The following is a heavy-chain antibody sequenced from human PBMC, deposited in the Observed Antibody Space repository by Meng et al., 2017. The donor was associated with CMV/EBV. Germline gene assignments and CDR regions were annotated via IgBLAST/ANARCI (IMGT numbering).Heavy chain of an antibody. Sequence: TRYYMHWVRPAPGQGLEWMGIINPSGGSTSYAQKFQGRVTMTGDTSTSTVYMELSSLRSEDTAVYYCARESGIFGVVIISRSNWFDHWGQGTLVTVSS. CDR3: ARESGIFGVVIISRSNWFDH. CDR1: TRYY. CDR2: INPSGGST. J-gene: IGHJ5*02. D-gene: IGHD3-3*01. V-gene: IGHV1-46*01.